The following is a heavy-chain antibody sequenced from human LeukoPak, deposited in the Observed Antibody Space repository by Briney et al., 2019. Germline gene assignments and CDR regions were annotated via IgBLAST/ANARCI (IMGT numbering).Heavy chain of an antibody. CDR2: IYHSGST. D-gene: IGHD6-13*01. J-gene: IGHJ3*02. CDR1: GGSISSSNW. Sequence: PSGTLSLTCAVSGGSISSSNWWRWVRPPPGKGLEWIGEIYHSGSTNYNPSLKSRVTISVDKSKNQFSLKLSSVTAADTAVYYCASPYSSSWYRDAFDIWGQGTMVTVSS. V-gene: IGHV4-4*02. CDR3: ASPYSSSWYRDAFDI.